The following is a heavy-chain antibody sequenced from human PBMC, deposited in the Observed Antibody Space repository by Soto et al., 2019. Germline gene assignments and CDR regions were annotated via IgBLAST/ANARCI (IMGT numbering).Heavy chain of an antibody. Sequence: SETLSLTCTVSGGSISSSSYYWGWIRQPPGKGLEWIGSIYYSGSTYYNPSLKSRVTISVDTSKNQFSLKLSSVTAADTAVYYCARNIAAENTKFDYWGQGTLVTVSS. CDR2: IYYSGST. CDR3: ARNIAAENTKFDY. J-gene: IGHJ4*02. CDR1: GGSISSSSYY. V-gene: IGHV4-39*01. D-gene: IGHD6-13*01.